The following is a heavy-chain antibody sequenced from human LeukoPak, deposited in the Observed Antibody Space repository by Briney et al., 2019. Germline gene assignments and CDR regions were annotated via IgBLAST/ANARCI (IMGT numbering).Heavy chain of an antibody. CDR3: TREYNGLFDY. CDR2: IKSKAYGGTT. D-gene: IGHD5-12*01. CDR1: GFTFGDYA. J-gene: IGHJ4*02. V-gene: IGHV3-49*03. Sequence: GGSLRLSCTVSGFTFGDYAMSWFRQAPGKGLEWVGFIKSKAYGGTTEYAASVKGRFTISRDDSKSIAYLQMSSLKTEDTAVYYCTREYNGLFDYWGQGTLVTVSS.